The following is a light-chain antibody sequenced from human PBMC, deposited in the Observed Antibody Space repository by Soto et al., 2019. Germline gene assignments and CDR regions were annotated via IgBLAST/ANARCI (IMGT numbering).Light chain of an antibody. Sequence: DIQMTQSPSSVSASVGDRVTITCRASQAINRYLAWYQQKPGKAPNLLIHTTSSLQSGVPSRFSGSGSGTDFTLTISSLQPEDFATYYCQQANSFPRTFGQGTKVEIK. CDR3: QQANSFPRT. J-gene: IGKJ1*01. CDR2: TTS. CDR1: QAINRY. V-gene: IGKV1-12*01.